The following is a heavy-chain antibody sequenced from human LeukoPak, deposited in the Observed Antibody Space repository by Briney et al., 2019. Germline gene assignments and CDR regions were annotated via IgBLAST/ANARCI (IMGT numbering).Heavy chain of an antibody. CDR3: ARDISPYSYVFGY. J-gene: IGHJ4*02. CDR1: GGSINSYY. D-gene: IGHD5-18*01. Sequence: SETLSLTCTVSGGSINSYYWSWIRQPPGKGLEWIGYIYYSGTTNYNPSLKSRVTISIGTSKNQFSLNLSSVTAADTAVYYCARDISPYSYVFGYWGQGTLVTVSS. V-gene: IGHV4-59*12. CDR2: IYYSGTT.